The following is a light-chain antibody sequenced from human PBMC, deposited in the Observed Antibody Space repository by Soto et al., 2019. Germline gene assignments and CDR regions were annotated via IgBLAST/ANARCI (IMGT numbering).Light chain of an antibody. CDR3: QQYNSYWT. CDR2: DAS. V-gene: IGKV1-5*01. CDR1: QSISSW. Sequence: DIKITQSPSTLSASVGDRVTISFRASQSISSWLAWYQQKPGKAPKLLIYDASSLESGVPSRFSGSGSGTEFTLTISSLQPDDFATYYCQQYNSYWTFGQRTKVDI. J-gene: IGKJ1*01.